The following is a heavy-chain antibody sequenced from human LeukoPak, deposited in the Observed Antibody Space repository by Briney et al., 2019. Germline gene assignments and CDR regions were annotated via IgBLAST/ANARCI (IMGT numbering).Heavy chain of an antibody. V-gene: IGHV3-30-3*01. J-gene: IGHJ4*02. CDR3: ARALYGDYAFDY. D-gene: IGHD4-17*01. CDR2: ISYDGSNK. Sequence: QTGGSLRLSCAASGFTFSSYAMHWVRQAPGKGLEWVAVISYDGSNKYYADSVKGRFTISRDNSKNTLYLQMNSLRAEDTAVYYCARALYGDYAFDYWGQGTLVTVSS. CDR1: GFTFSSYA.